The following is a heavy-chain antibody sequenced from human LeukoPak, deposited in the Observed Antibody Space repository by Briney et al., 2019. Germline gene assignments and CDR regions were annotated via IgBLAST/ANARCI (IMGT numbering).Heavy chain of an antibody. CDR2: IKPDGSAA. D-gene: IGHD6-19*01. V-gene: IGHV3-7*01. CDR3: ATHSDWRFDF. J-gene: IGHJ4*02. CDR1: GFTFSMYW. Sequence: PGGSLRLSCTDSGFTFSMYWMSWVRQAPGKGLEWLASIKPDGSAAIYVDSMKGRFTISRDNAKNSLYLQMNSLTVEDTAVYCATHSDWRFDFWGQGTLVTVSS.